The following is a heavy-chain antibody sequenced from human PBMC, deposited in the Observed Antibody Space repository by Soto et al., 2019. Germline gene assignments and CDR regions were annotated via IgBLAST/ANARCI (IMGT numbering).Heavy chain of an antibody. D-gene: IGHD3-16*01. V-gene: IGHV1-69*12. CDR1: GGTFSSYA. J-gene: IGHJ6*02. CDR2: IIPIFGTA. CDR3: ARGGRSGTFYYYYGMDV. Sequence: QVQLVQSGAEVKKPGSSVKVSCKASGGTFSSYAISWVRQAPGQGLEWMGGIIPIFGTANYAQKFQGRVTITADESTSTAYMELSSLRSEDTAVYYCARGGRSGTFYYYYGMDVGGQGTTVTVSS.